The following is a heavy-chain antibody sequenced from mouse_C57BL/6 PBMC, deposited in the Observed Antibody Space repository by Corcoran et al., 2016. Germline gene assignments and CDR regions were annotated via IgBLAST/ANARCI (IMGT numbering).Heavy chain of an antibody. CDR3: ARGPNYYGSSEFAY. J-gene: IGHJ3*01. V-gene: IGHV1-80*01. Sequence: QVQLQQSGAELVKPGASVKISCKASGYAFSSYWMNWVKQRPGKGLEWIGQIYPGDGDTNYNGKFKGKATLTADKSSSTAYMQLSSLTSEDSAVYFCARGPNYYGSSEFAYWGQGTLVTVSA. D-gene: IGHD1-1*01. CDR1: GYAFSSYW. CDR2: IYPGDGDT.